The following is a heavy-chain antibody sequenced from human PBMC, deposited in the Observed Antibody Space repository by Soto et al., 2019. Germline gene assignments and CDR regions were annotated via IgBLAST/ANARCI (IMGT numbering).Heavy chain of an antibody. CDR1: VFTFSSYA. D-gene: IGHD3-10*01. Sequence: GGSLGLSCAASVFTFSSYAMSWVRQAPGKGLEWVSAISGSGGSTYYADSVKGRFTISRDNSKNTLYLQMNSLRAEDTAVYYCAKDWSMIWAMDRAFDIWGQGTMVTVSS. J-gene: IGHJ3*02. CDR3: AKDWSMIWAMDRAFDI. V-gene: IGHV3-23*01. CDR2: ISGSGGST.